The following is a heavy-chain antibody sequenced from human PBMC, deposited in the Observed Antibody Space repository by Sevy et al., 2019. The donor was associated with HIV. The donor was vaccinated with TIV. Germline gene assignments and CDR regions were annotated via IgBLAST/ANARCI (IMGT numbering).Heavy chain of an antibody. V-gene: IGHV3-21*01. CDR2: LSSTSAYI. D-gene: IGHD1-1*01. Sequence: GGSLRLSCAASGFTFSSYRMTWVRRAPGKGLEWVSCLSSTSAYINYADSVKGRFTISRDNAKNLLYLQMDSLRAEDTAVYYCARAVLEISTWRSDYWVQGTLVTVSS. CDR3: ARAVLEISTWRSDY. CDR1: GFTFSSYR. J-gene: IGHJ4*02.